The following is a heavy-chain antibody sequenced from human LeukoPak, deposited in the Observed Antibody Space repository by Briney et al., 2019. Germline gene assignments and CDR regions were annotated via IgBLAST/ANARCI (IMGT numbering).Heavy chain of an antibody. CDR3: ARDFPTADYGDYVEGY. Sequence: GASVKVSCKASGYTFTSYGISWVRQAPGQGLEWMGWISAYNGNTNYAQKLQGRVTMTTDTSTSTAYMELRSLRSDDTAVYYCARDFPTADYGDYVEGYWGQGTLVTVSS. CDR2: ISAYNGNT. CDR1: GYTFTSYG. V-gene: IGHV1-18*01. D-gene: IGHD4-17*01. J-gene: IGHJ4*02.